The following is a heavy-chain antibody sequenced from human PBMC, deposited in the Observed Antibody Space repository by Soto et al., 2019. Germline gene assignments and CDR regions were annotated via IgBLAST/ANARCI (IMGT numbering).Heavy chain of an antibody. D-gene: IGHD4-17*01. CDR1: GYSISSSNW. V-gene: IGHV4-28*01. Sequence: QVQLQESGPGLVKPSDTLSHTCAVSGYSISSSNWWGWIRQPPGKGLEWIGYIYYSGSTYYNPSLQSRVTMSLDTSKNQFSLKLSSVTAVDTAVYYSARKNGVPDAFDIWGQGTMVTVSS. J-gene: IGHJ3*02. CDR2: IYYSGST. CDR3: ARKNGVPDAFDI.